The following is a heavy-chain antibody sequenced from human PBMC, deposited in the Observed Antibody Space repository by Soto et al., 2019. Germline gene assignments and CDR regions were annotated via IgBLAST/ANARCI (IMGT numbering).Heavy chain of an antibody. Sequence: QVQLVQSGAEVKKPGASVKVSCNPSGYAFTSYTMHWVRQAPGQGLEWMGWINADNGDSKYSQKFQGRVTITRDTSASIAYMELSSLRSEHTAVYYCARDTGSGLRVEPGIFEYWGQGTLVTVSS. J-gene: IGHJ4*02. CDR1: GYAFTSYT. CDR3: ARDTGSGLRVEPGIFEY. V-gene: IGHV1-3*01. D-gene: IGHD1-26*01. CDR2: INADNGDS.